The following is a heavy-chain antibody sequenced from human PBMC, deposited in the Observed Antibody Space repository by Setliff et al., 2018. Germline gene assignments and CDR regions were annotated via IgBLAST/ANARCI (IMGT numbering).Heavy chain of an antibody. CDR2: ILHNGGQT. CDR3: AKDRLRDGYWDIDY. Sequence: PGGSLRLSCVASGFTFNDLSMSWVRQAPGKGLEWVSSILHNGGQTFYSDSVKGRFTISRDNSEDTLQMDSLSVDDAAVYFCAKDRLRDGYWDIDYWGQGVLVTVSS. J-gene: IGHJ4*02. D-gene: IGHD2-2*03. CDR1: GFTFNDLS. V-gene: IGHV3-23*01.